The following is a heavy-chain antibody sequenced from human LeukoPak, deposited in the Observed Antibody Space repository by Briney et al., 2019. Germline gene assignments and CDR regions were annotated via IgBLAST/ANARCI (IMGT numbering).Heavy chain of an antibody. J-gene: IGHJ4*02. Sequence: GGSLRLSCAASGFTVTYTYMSWVRQAPGKGLEWVSVIYSGGSTYYADSVKGRFTISRDNSKNTLYLQMNSLRAEDTAVYYCARHYGDYVESDYWGQGTLVTVSS. CDR1: GFTVTYTY. CDR2: IYSGGST. V-gene: IGHV3-66*04. CDR3: ARHYGDYVESDY. D-gene: IGHD4-17*01.